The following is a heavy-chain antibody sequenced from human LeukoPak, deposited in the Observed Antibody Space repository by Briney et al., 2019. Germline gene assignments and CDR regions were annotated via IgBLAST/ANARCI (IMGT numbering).Heavy chain of an antibody. CDR2: INDDGSDT. D-gene: IGHD2-15*01. CDR3: VRGGPSTWS. V-gene: IGHV3-74*01. CDR1: GFTFKLYW. J-gene: IGHJ5*02. Sequence: RGSLRLSCAASGFTFKLYWMHWVRQVPGKRPVWVSRINDDGSDTIYADSVRGRFTISRDDAKNTVYLQMNNLRAEDTAVYYCVRGGPSTWSWGQGTLVTVSS.